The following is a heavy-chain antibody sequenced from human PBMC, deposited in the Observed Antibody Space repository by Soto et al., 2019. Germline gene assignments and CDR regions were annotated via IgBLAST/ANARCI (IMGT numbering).Heavy chain of an antibody. J-gene: IGHJ6*02. V-gene: IGHV4-34*01. CDR2: INHSGST. D-gene: IGHD3-10*01. Sequence: PSETLSLTCAVYGGSFSCYYWSWIRQPPGKGLEWIGEINHSGSTNYNPSLKSRVTISVDTSKNQFSLKLSSVTAADTAVYYCARGGYGSGSYPVYYYGMDVWGQGTTVTVSS. CDR3: ARGGYGSGSYPVYYYGMDV. CDR1: GGSFSCYY.